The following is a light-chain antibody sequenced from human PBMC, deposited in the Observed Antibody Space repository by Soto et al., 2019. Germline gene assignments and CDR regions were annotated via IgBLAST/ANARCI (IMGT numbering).Light chain of an antibody. Sequence: QSALTQPASVSGSPGQSITISCTGTSSDIGGYNYVSWYQQHPGKAPKLMIYDVNNRPSGVSNRFSGSKSGNTASLTISGLQAEDEADYYCSSYTSTRTRAVFGGGTKLTVL. CDR2: DVN. CDR3: SSYTSTRTRAV. V-gene: IGLV2-14*03. J-gene: IGLJ2*01. CDR1: SSDIGGYNY.